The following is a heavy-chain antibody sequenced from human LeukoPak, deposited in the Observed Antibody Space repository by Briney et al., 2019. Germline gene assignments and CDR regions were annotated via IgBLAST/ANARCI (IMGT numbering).Heavy chain of an antibody. CDR2: INPSGGST. CDR1: GYAFTSYY. V-gene: IGHV1-46*01. J-gene: IGHJ3*02. CDR3: ARRWRRNAFDI. D-gene: IGHD2-21*02. Sequence: ASVKVPCKASGYAFTSYYMHWVRQAPGQGLEWMGIINPSGGSTSYAQKFQGRVTMTRNTSISTAYMELSSLRSEDTAVYYCARRWRRNAFDIWGQGTMVTVSS.